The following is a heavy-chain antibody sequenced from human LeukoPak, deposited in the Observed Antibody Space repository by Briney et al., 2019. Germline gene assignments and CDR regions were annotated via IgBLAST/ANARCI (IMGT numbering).Heavy chain of an antibody. CDR1: GGSISSYY. Sequence: PSETLSLTCTVSGGSISSYYWSWIRQPPGKGLEWIGYIYYSGSTNYNPSLKSRVTISVDTSKNQFSLKLSSVTAADTAVYYCARGRDILTGYYYFDYWGQGTLVTVSS. D-gene: IGHD3-9*01. CDR2: IYYSGST. V-gene: IGHV4-59*01. CDR3: ARGRDILTGYYYFDY. J-gene: IGHJ4*02.